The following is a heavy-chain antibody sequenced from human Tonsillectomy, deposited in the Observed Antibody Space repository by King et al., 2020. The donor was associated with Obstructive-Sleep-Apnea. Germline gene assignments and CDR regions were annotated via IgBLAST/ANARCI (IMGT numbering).Heavy chain of an antibody. J-gene: IGHJ4*02. CDR2: MFHSGST. CDR1: GYSINSGYY. D-gene: IGHD5-12*01. CDR3: ARDGYIVATTDISRPFDY. V-gene: IGHV4-38-2*02. Sequence: VQLQESGPGLVKPSETLSLTCTVSGYSINSGYYWGWIRQPPGKGLEWIASMFHSGSTYYNPSLKSRVTLSVDTSRNQVSLKLTSVTAADTAVYYCARDGYIVATTDISRPFDYWGQGTLVTVSS.